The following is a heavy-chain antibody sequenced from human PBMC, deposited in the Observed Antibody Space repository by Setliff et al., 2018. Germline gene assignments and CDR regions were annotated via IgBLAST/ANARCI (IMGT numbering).Heavy chain of an antibody. D-gene: IGHD3-22*01. Sequence: ASVKVSCKASGYSFTGYGISWVRQAPGQGLEWLGWISAYNDNKNYAQKFQGRVTMTTDTSTNTVFMELRSLRSDDTAIYYCARINFYVSSGYYYAPDYWGQGTLDTSPQ. CDR3: ARINFYVSSGYYYAPDY. V-gene: IGHV1-18*01. J-gene: IGHJ4*02. CDR1: GYSFTGYG. CDR2: ISAYNDNK.